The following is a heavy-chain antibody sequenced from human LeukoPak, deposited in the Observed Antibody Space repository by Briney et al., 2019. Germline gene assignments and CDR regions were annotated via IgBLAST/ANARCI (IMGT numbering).Heavy chain of an antibody. CDR2: ISSSSNYI. CDR3: ARDVGYCSGGSCYTYYFDY. J-gene: IGHJ4*02. V-gene: IGHV3-21*01. D-gene: IGHD2-15*01. CDR1: GFTFNSYS. Sequence: PGGSLRLSCAASGFTFNSYSMNWVRQAPGKGLEWVSSISSSSNYIYYADSVKGRFTISRGNAKNSLYLQMNSLRAEDTAVYYCARDVGYCSGGSCYTYYFDYWGQGTLVTVSS.